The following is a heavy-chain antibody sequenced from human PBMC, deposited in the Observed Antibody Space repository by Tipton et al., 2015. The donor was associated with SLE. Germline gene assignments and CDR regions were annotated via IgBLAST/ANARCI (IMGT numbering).Heavy chain of an antibody. CDR3: ARTVREYRRDLFDWYFDL. J-gene: IGHJ2*01. V-gene: IGHV4-39*07. CDR1: GGSTSSSRYY. Sequence: TLSLTCNVFGGSTSSSRYYWGWIRQPPGKGLEWIGSLYYSGITYYKPSLKSRITLSVDTSKTQFSLNLDSVTAADTAVYFCARTVREYRRDLFDWYFDLWGRGSRVTVSS. D-gene: IGHD3-9*01. CDR2: LYYSGIT.